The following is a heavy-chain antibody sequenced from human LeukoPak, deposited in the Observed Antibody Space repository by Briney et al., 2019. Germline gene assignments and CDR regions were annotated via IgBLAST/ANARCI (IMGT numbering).Heavy chain of an antibody. CDR1: GGSISKQY. D-gene: IGHD3-10*01. CDR2: IYGDGTI. Sequence: NASETLSLTCTVSGGSISKQYWTWVRQSAGKVLEWIGRIYGDGTITYNPSLRSRVTMSLDTSKNQFSLRLTSVTAADTAMYYCTRDSGTTGEVKFDPWGQGTLVTVSS. V-gene: IGHV4-4*07. CDR3: TRDSGTTGEVKFDP. J-gene: IGHJ5*02.